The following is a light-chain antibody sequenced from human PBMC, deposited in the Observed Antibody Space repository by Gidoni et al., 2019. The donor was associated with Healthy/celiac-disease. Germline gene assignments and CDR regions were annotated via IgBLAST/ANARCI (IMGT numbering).Light chain of an antibody. CDR3: QSYDSSLGGRGV. CDR2: GNS. V-gene: IGLV1-40*01. J-gene: IGLJ2*01. Sequence: QSVLTQPPSVSGAPGQRVTNSCTGSSSNIGAGYDVHWYQQLPGTAPKLLIYGNSNRPSGVPDRFSGSKSGTSASLAITGLQAEDEADYYCQSYDSSLGGRGVFGGGTKLTVL. CDR1: SSNIGAGYD.